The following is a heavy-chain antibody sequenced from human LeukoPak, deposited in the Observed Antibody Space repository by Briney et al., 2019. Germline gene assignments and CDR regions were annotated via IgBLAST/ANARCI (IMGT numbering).Heavy chain of an antibody. Sequence: ASVTVSCKASGYTFTSYYMHWVRQAPGQGLEWMGIINPSGGSTSYAQKFQGRVTMTRDMSTSTVYMELSSLRSEDTAVYYCAREFKNSNDHDYWGQGTLVTVSS. CDR3: AREFKNSNDHDY. V-gene: IGHV1-46*01. D-gene: IGHD4-11*01. CDR2: INPSGGST. J-gene: IGHJ4*02. CDR1: GYTFTSYY.